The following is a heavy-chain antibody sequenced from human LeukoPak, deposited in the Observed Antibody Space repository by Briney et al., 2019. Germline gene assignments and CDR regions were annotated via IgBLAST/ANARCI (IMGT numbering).Heavy chain of an antibody. CDR1: GGSISSSNYY. J-gene: IGHJ3*02. D-gene: IGHD2-8*01. Sequence: ASETLSLSCTVSGGSISSSNYYWGWIRQPPGKGLEWIGSIYYSGSTYYNPSLKSRVTISVDTSKNQFSLKLSSVTAADTAVYYCARPHCTNCVSGAFDIWGQGTMVTVSS. CDR2: IYYSGST. V-gene: IGHV4-39*01. CDR3: ARPHCTNCVSGAFDI.